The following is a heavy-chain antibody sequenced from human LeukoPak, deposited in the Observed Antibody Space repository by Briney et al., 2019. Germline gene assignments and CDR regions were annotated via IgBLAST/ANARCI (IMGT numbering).Heavy chain of an antibody. D-gene: IGHD5-18*01. CDR3: ARFALGYQDWFDP. Sequence: GASVKVSCKASGYTVTSYGISWVRQAPGQGLEWMGWISAYNGNTNYAQKLQGRVTMATDTSTSTAYMELRSLRSDDTAVYYCARFALGYQDWFDPWGQGTLVTVSS. CDR2: ISAYNGNT. V-gene: IGHV1-18*01. CDR1: GYTVTSYG. J-gene: IGHJ5*02.